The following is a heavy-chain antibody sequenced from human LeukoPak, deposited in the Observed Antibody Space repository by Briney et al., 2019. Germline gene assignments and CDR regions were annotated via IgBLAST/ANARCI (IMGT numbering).Heavy chain of an antibody. V-gene: IGHV4-59*01. CDR1: GGSFSGYY. CDR3: AALAVAGTVDY. Sequence: PSETLSLTCAVCGGSFSGYYWSWIRQPPGKGLEWIGYIYYSGSTNYNPSLKSRVTISVDTSKNQFSLKLSSVTAADTAVYYCAALAVAGTVDYWGQGTLVTVSS. CDR2: IYYSGST. J-gene: IGHJ4*02. D-gene: IGHD6-19*01.